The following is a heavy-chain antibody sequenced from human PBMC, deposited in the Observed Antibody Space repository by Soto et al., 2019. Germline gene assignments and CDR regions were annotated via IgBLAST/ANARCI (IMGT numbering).Heavy chain of an antibody. CDR2: IIPIFGTP. CDR1: GGNFNTYP. CDR3: ARDSRLWGSTGWKRENLFDI. Sequence: QVQLEQSRAEVKRPGSSVKVSCKTSGGNFNTYPISWVRQAPGHRLEWMGKIIPIFGTPDYAQKFQGRVTINADEATTTVYMELRSLKSDDSAVYYCARDSRLWGSTGWKRENLFDIWGQGTMVTVSS. D-gene: IGHD3-16*01. J-gene: IGHJ3*02. V-gene: IGHV1-69*18.